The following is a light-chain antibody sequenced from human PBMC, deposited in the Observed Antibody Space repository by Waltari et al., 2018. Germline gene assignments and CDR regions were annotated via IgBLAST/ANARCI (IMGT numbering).Light chain of an antibody. J-gene: IGKJ3*01. CDR3: QQYNSALLVT. Sequence: DIQMTQSPSSLSASVGDRVTITCRASQGISNYLAWYQQEPGKVPKLLISSASSLQSRVPSRFSGSGSGTDVTLTSSSLQPEDFATYYCQQYNSALLVTFGPGTKVDI. CDR2: SAS. CDR1: QGISNY. V-gene: IGKV1-27*01.